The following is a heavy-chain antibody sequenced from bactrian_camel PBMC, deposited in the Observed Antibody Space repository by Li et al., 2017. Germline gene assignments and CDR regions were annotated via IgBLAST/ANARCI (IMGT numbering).Heavy chain of an antibody. CDR3: AGSYYWTAACPSRKEPFGY. J-gene: IGHJ6*01. Sequence: DVQLVESGGGSVQAGGSLRLSCAASGYTYSTYCMGWFRQAPGKEREGVALINARSGNTNYADSVKGRFTISQDNAKNVVYLQMNSLKPEDTAMYYCAGSYYWTAACPSRKEPFGYWGEGTQVTVS. CDR1: GYTYSTYC. D-gene: IGHD3*01. CDR2: INARSGNT. V-gene: IGHV3S40*01.